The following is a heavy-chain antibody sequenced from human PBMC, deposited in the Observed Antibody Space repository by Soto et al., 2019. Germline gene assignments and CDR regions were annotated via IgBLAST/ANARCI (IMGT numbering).Heavy chain of an antibody. Sequence: QVQLQESGPRLVKPSATLSLTCTVSGGSITSSYWSWIRRPPGKGLEWIAYIYDTGISGYTPSTSYIHSLKSRITMSVDTSKSQFTLKLTSVTAADTAVYYCARGEDAFFYYGLDVWGQGITVTVSS. V-gene: IGHV4-59*01. CDR3: ARGEDAFFYYGLDV. J-gene: IGHJ6*02. CDR2: IYDTGISGYTPST. CDR1: GGSITSSY.